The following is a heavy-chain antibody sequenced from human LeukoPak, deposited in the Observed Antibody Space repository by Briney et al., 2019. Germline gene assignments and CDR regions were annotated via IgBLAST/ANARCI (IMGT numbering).Heavy chain of an antibody. V-gene: IGHV1-18*01. Sequence: ASVKVSCKASGGTFSSYAISWVRQAPGQGLEWLGWISTYIDKTRYAQKLQDRVTLSIDTSTNTAYMELRSLRSDDTAVYYCARGKKPGVGVAGTGYFFDPWGQGTLVTVSS. CDR3: ARGKKPGVGVAGTGYFFDP. CDR2: ISTYIDKT. D-gene: IGHD6-19*01. CDR1: GGTFSSYA. J-gene: IGHJ5*02.